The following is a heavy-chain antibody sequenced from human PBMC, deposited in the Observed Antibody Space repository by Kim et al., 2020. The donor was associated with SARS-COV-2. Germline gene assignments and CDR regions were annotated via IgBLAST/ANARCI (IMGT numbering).Heavy chain of an antibody. Sequence: SETLSLTCTVSGGSISSSSYYWGWIRQPPGKGLEWIGSIYYSGSTYYNPSLKSRVTISVDTSKNQFSLKLSSVTAADTAVYYCAKTDMVRGREYFDYWGQGTLVTVSS. V-gene: IGHV4-39*01. J-gene: IGHJ4*02. D-gene: IGHD3-10*01. CDR3: AKTDMVRGREYFDY. CDR1: GGSISSSSYY. CDR2: IYYSGST.